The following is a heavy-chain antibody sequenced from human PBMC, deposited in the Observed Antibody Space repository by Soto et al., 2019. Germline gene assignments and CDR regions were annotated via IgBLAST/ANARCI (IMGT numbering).Heavy chain of an antibody. CDR1: GFTFSSYG. CDR2: IWYDGSNK. Sequence: GGSLRLSCAASGFTFSSYGMRWVRQAPGEGLEWVAVIWYDGSNKYYADSVKGRFTISRDNSKNTLYLQMNSLRAEDTAVYYCARDPPSATVDNWEYGMDVWGQGTTVTVSS. CDR3: ARDPPSATVDNWEYGMDV. V-gene: IGHV3-33*01. J-gene: IGHJ6*02. D-gene: IGHD1-1*01.